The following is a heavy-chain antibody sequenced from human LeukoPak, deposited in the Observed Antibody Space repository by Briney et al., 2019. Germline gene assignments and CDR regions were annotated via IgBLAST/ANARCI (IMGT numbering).Heavy chain of an antibody. CDR2: INKDGTNT. Sequence: GGSLRLSCAASGFTFNDYYMRWIPQAPGKGLEWLSYINKDGTNTHYADSVKGRFNISRDNDKKSLYLEMNNLRAEDTAVYYCATDGAGFDTWGQGVLVTVSS. CDR1: GFTFNDYY. J-gene: IGHJ5*02. V-gene: IGHV3-11*01. CDR3: ATDGAGFDT.